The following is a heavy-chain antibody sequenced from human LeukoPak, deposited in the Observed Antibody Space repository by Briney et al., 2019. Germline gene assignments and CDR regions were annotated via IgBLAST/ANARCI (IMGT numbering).Heavy chain of an antibody. CDR2: IYPGDSDT. J-gene: IGHJ6*02. V-gene: IGHV5-51*01. CDR1: GYSFTSYW. CDR3: ARHRSPYYDYVWGTPFGGMDV. D-gene: IGHD3-16*01. Sequence: GESLKISCKGSGYSFTSYWIGWVRQMPGKGLEWMGIIYPGDSDTRYSPSFQGQVTISADKSISTAYLQWSSLKASDTAMYYCARHRSPYYDYVWGTPFGGMDVWGQGTTVTVSS.